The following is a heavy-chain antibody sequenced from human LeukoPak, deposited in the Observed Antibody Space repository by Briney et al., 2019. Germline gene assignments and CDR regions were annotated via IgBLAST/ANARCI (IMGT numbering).Heavy chain of an antibody. J-gene: IGHJ6*03. CDR2: IKQDESEK. CDR3: ARDGWSGYNYYMDV. V-gene: IGHV3-7*01. CDR1: GFTFSSYW. D-gene: IGHD3-3*01. Sequence: GGSLRLSCAASGFTFSSYWMSWVRQAPGKGLEWVANIKQDESEKYYVDSVKGRFTISRDNAKNSLYLQMNSLRAEDTAVYYCARDGWSGYNYYMDVWGKGTTVTVSS.